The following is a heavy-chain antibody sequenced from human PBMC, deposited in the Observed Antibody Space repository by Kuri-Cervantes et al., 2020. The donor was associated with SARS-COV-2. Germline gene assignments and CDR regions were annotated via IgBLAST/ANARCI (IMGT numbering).Heavy chain of an antibody. CDR2: ISGDGDST. CDR3: ARSFALARYAFDI. V-gene: IGHV3-48*01. CDR1: GFTFSSYA. D-gene: IGHD3-16*02. Sequence: GESLKISCAASGFTFSSYAMHWVRQAPGKGLEWVSLISGDGDSTYYADSVKGRFTISRDNAKNSLYLQMNSPRAEDTAVYYCARSFALARYAFDIWGQGTMVTVSS. J-gene: IGHJ3*02.